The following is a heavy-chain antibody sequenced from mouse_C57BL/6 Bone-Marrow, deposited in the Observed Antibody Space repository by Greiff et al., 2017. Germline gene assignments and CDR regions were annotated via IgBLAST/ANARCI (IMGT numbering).Heavy chain of an antibody. CDR1: GYTFTSYW. CDR2: IDPSDSYT. V-gene: IGHV1-50*01. D-gene: IGHD2-3*01. J-gene: IGHJ2*01. Sequence: QVQLQPPGAELVKPGASVKLSCKASGYTFTSYWMQWVKQRPGQGLEWIGEIDPSDSYTNYNQKFKGKATLTVDTSSSTAYMQLSSLTSEDSAVYYCARDGYFPLGYWGQGTTLTVSS. CDR3: ARDGYFPLGY.